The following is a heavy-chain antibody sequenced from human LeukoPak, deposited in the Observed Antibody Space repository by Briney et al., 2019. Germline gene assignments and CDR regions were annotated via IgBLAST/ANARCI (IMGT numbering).Heavy chain of an antibody. D-gene: IGHD3-3*01. CDR3: AKDTIFGVVIYFDY. Sequence: GGSLRLSRAASGFTFSSYAMSWVRQAPGKGLEGVSAISGSGGSTYYADSVKGRFTISRDNSKNTLYLQTNSLTPEHPAVYSCAKDTIFGVVIYFDYWGQGTLVTVSP. J-gene: IGHJ4*02. CDR1: GFTFSSYA. V-gene: IGHV3-23*01. CDR2: ISGSGGST.